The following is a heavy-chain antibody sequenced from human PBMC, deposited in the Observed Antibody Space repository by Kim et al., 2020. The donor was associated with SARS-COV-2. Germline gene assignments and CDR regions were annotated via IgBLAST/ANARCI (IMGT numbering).Heavy chain of an antibody. CDR2: ISPGDADI. D-gene: IGHD3-10*01. V-gene: IGHV5-51*01. J-gene: IGHJ6*02. Sequence: GESLKISCKGSGYRFTSYLIHWVRHMPGKGLEWMGVISPGDADIRYRLSVQGQVTISADKSINTAYLQWSSLKASDTAMYFCARSGVGDKYVSASYRDKLARFMDRNSDYKGLDVWGQGTMLTVSS. CDR3: ARSGVGDKYVSASYRDKLARFMDRNSDYKGLDV. CDR1: GYRFTSYL.